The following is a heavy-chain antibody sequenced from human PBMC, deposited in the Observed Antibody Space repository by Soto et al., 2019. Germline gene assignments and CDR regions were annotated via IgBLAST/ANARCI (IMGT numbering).Heavy chain of an antibody. CDR3: ARDMPYAAGSLAGCDY. CDR1: GDSITGSY. CDR2: IYHSGTT. D-gene: IGHD1-26*01. V-gene: IGHV4-59*01. Sequence: PXGTLCLTFTVSGDSITGSYWSWIRQPPGKTLEWIGYIYHSGTTTYNPSLKSRVSISVDTSKNQFSLRLTSVIAADTAVYYCARDMPYAAGSLAGCDYWGQGILVTVSS. J-gene: IGHJ4*02.